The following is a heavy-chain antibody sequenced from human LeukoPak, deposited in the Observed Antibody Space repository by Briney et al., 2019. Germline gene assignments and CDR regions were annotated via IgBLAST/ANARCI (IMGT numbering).Heavy chain of an antibody. D-gene: IGHD5-18*01. J-gene: IGHJ4*02. CDR1: GYTFTNYY. CDR2: INPSGGST. CDR3: AREIGPIQLHLWGSAFDY. V-gene: IGHV1-46*01. Sequence: ASVKVSCKASGYTFTNYYFHWVRQAPGQGLEWMGIINPSGGSTSYAQKFQGRVTMTRDTSTSTVYMKLNSLRSEDTAVYYCAREIGPIQLHLWGSAFDYWGQGTLVTASS.